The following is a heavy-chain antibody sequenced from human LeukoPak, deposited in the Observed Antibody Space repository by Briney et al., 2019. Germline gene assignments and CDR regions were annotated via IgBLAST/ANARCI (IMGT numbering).Heavy chain of an antibody. CDR2: ISGSGGST. CDR3: AKVHYDYVWGSYRPLYYYGMDV. V-gene: IGHV3-23*01. CDR1: GFTFSSYA. Sequence: GGSLRLSCAASGFTFSSYAMSWVRQAPGKGLEWVSAISGSGGSTYYAYSVKGRFTISRDNSKNTLYLQMNSLRAEDTAVYYCAKVHYDYVWGSYRPLYYYGMDVWGQGTTVTVSS. D-gene: IGHD3-16*02. J-gene: IGHJ6*02.